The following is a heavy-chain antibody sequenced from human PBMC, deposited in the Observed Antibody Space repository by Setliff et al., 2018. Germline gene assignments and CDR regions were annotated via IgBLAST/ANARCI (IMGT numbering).Heavy chain of an antibody. D-gene: IGHD6-13*01. J-gene: IGHJ4*02. Sequence: SETLSLTCTVSGGSISSGGYYWSWIRQPPGKGLEWIGEINHSGSTNYNPSLKRRVTISVDTSKNQFSLKLSSVTAAATAVYYCARGGRISYRPSSSWYILDYWGQGTLVTVSS. CDR3: ARGGRISYRPSSSWYILDY. CDR2: INHSGST. CDR1: GGSISSGGYY. V-gene: IGHV4-39*07.